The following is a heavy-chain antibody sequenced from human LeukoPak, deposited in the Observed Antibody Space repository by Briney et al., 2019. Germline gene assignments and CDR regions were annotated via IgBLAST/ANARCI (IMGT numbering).Heavy chain of an antibody. CDR2: INPNSGGT. Sequence: APVKVSCKASGYTFTGYYMHWVRQAPGQGLEWMGWINPNSGGTNYAQKFQGRVTMTRDTSISTAYMELSRLRSDDTAVYYCARGDRMIVVVITTTSPAYWGQGTLVTVSS. V-gene: IGHV1-2*02. CDR3: ARGDRMIVVVITTTSPAY. D-gene: IGHD3-22*01. J-gene: IGHJ4*02. CDR1: GYTFTGYY.